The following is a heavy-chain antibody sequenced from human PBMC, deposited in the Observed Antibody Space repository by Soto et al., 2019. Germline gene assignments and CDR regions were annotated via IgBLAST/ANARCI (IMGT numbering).Heavy chain of an antibody. J-gene: IGHJ6*02. D-gene: IGHD3-22*01. CDR3: AADRDSSGYYYVSDYYYGMDV. CDR1: GFTFTSSA. CDR2: IVVGSGNT. V-gene: IGHV1-58*02. Sequence: QMQLVQSGPEVKKPGTSVKVSCKASGFTFTSSAMQWVRQARGQRLEWIGWIVVGSGNTNYAQKFQERVTITRDMSTSTASMELSSLRSEDTAVYYCAADRDSSGYYYVSDYYYGMDVWGQGTTVTVSS.